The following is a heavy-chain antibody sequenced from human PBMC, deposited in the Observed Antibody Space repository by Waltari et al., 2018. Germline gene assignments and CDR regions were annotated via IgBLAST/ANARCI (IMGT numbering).Heavy chain of an antibody. Sequence: EVQLLESGGDLVQPGGSLRLYCAASGFTFSNYAMTWVRQAPGKGLEWVSVIGCGGSTTYYADSVKGRFTISRDNSKNTLYLQMNRLRVEDTAVYYCAKKLGVSSWYYFDYWGQGTLVTVSS. D-gene: IGHD1-26*01. CDR1: GFTFSNYA. CDR3: AKKLGVSSWYYFDY. CDR2: IGCGGSTT. J-gene: IGHJ4*02. V-gene: IGHV3-23*01.